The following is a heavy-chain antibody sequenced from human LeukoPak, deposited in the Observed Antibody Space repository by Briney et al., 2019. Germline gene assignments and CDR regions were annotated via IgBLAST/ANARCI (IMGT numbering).Heavy chain of an antibody. CDR2: IKQDGSEK. CDR1: GFTFSAYW. CDR3: ARARDYAVY. Sequence: GGSLRLSRAASGFTFSAYWMSWVRQAPGKGLEWVANIKQDGSEKYYVDSVKGRFTISRDNAKNSVYLQMNSLRAEDTAVYYCARARDYAVYWGQGTLVTVSS. D-gene: IGHD4-17*01. V-gene: IGHV3-7*01. J-gene: IGHJ4*02.